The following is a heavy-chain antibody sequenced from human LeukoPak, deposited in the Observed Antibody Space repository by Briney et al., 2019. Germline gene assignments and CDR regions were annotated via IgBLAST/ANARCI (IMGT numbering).Heavy chain of an antibody. Sequence: SETLSLTCTVSGGSISSYCWSWIRQRVGNGLEWIWRIYARGSTGYTPSLKSRVSMSLDTSKTQFSLKLDSVTAADTAVYYCARGQELSSDWLNLDYWGQGALVTVSS. J-gene: IGHJ4*02. D-gene: IGHD6-19*01. CDR1: GGSISSYC. V-gene: IGHV4-4*07. CDR3: ARGQELSSDWLNLDY. CDR2: IYARGST.